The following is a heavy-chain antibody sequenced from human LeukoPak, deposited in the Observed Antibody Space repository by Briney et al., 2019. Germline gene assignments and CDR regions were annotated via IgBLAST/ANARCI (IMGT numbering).Heavy chain of an antibody. D-gene: IGHD2-2*01. CDR3: ARLPASAAMGGDAFDI. CDR1: GGSISSCY. J-gene: IGHJ3*02. V-gene: IGHV4-59*08. Sequence: SETLSLTCTVSGGSISSCYWSWIRQPPGKGLEWIGYIYYSGSTNYNPSLKSRVTISVDTSKNQFSLKLSSVTAADTAVYYCARLPASAAMGGDAFDIWGQGTMVTVSS. CDR2: IYYSGST.